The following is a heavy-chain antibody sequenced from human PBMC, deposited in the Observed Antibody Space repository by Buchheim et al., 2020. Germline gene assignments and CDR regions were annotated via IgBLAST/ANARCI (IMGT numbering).Heavy chain of an antibody. CDR2: IYTSGRT. V-gene: IGHV4-61*02. CDR1: GGSISSGSYY. D-gene: IGHD3-22*01. CDR3: ARDEYYDRYYYYGMDV. J-gene: IGHJ6*02. Sequence: QVQLQESGPGLVKPSQPLSLTCTVSGGSISSGSYYWSWIRQPAGKGLEWIGRIYTSGRTNYNPSLKSRVTISVDTSKNPFSLKLSSVTAADTAVYYCARDEYYDRYYYYGMDVWGQGTT.